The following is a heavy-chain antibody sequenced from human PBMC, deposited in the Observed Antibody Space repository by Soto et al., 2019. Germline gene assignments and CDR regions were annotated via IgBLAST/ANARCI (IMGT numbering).Heavy chain of an antibody. D-gene: IGHD3-3*01. V-gene: IGHV1-46*01. CDR3: ARSSGGNFGIIIEGSNWFDP. J-gene: IGHJ5*02. CDR1: GDTFTSYY. CDR2: INPHGGST. Sequence: GASVKVSCKASGDTFTSYYLNWVRQAPGQGLEWMGVINPHGGSTKYAQKFQGRITMTRDTSRSTVYMELSSLRSDDTAIYYCARSSGGNFGIIIEGSNWFDPWGQGTLVTVSS.